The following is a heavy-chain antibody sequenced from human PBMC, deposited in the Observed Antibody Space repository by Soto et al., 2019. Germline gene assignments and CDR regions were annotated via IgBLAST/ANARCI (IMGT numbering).Heavy chain of an antibody. Sequence: PAGSLSLSCAPAAFSFSRFKKNSGRQAQRKGLDWVSYMSISRDVISYADSMKVRFTISRDNAKRSLYLQISSLRAEDTAVFLGAKDLGSYFSPAFDYRGLGTLVTVSS. J-gene: IGHJ4*02. CDR3: AKDLGSYFSPAFDY. V-gene: IGHV3-48*03. CDR1: AFSFSRFK. D-gene: IGHD1-26*01. CDR2: MSISRDVI.